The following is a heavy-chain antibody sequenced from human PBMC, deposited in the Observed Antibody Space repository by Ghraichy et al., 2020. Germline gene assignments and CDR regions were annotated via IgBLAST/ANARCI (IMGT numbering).Heavy chain of an antibody. Sequence: LSLTCAASGFTFSSYGMHWVRQAPGKGLEWVAVISQDGSNKHYADSVKGRITISRDNSKNTLYLQMNSLRGEDTAVYYCALGYSYGPGDYWGQGTLVTVSS. CDR2: ISQDGSNK. D-gene: IGHD5-18*01. J-gene: IGHJ4*02. CDR3: ALGYSYGPGDY. V-gene: IGHV3-30*03. CDR1: GFTFSSYG.